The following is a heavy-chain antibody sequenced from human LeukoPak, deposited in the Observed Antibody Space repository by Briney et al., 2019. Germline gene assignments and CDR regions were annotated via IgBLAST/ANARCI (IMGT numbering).Heavy chain of an antibody. V-gene: IGHV3-23*01. CDR1: GFTFGDYA. D-gene: IGHD2-15*01. Sequence: GGSLRLSCTASGFTFGDYAMSWFRQAPGKGLEWVSAISNNGGYTYYADSVQGRFTISRDNSKSTLCLQMNSLRAEDTAVYYCAKQLGYCSDGSCYFPYWGQGTLVTVSS. J-gene: IGHJ4*02. CDR2: ISNNGGYT. CDR3: AKQLGYCSDGSCYFPY.